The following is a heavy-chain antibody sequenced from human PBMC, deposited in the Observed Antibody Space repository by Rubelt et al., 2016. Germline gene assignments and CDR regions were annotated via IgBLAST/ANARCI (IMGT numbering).Heavy chain of an antibody. V-gene: IGHV4-34*01. CDR1: GGSFSGYH. J-gene: IGHJ3*02. CDR2: NNHSGRT. D-gene: IGHD2-15*01. CDR3: ARSLLSAFDI. Sequence: KPSETLSLTCAVYGGSFSGYHWSWTRPPPGQALEWIGENNHSGRTNYNPSPKRRVTISVDTSKNQFSLKLRSVTAADTAVYYCARSLLSAFDIWGQGTMVTVSS.